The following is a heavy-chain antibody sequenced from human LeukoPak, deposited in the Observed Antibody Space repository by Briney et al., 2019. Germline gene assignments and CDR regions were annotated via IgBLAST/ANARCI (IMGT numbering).Heavy chain of an antibody. CDR3: ARDPGWLQFRGEDYFDY. CDR1: GFTFSSYW. J-gene: IGHJ4*02. CDR2: IKQDGSEK. Sequence: GGSLRLSCAASGFTFSSYWMSWVRQAPGRGLEWVANIKQDGSEKYYVDSVKGRFTISRDNAKNSLYLQMNSLRAEDTAVYYCARDPGWLQFRGEDYFDYWGQGTLVTV. V-gene: IGHV3-7*01. D-gene: IGHD5-24*01.